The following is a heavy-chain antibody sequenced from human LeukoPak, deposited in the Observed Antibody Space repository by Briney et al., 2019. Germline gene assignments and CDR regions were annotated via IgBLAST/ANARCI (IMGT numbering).Heavy chain of an antibody. CDR1: GFTFSSYA. V-gene: IGHV3-23*01. CDR3: AKDSEYQLLLIDY. Sequence: GGSLRLSCAASGFTFSSYAMSWVRQAPGKGLEWVSAISGSGGSTYYADSVKGRFTISRDNSKNALYLQMNSLRAEDTAVYYCAKDSEYQLLLIDYWGQGTLVTVSS. J-gene: IGHJ4*02. D-gene: IGHD2-2*01. CDR2: ISGSGGST.